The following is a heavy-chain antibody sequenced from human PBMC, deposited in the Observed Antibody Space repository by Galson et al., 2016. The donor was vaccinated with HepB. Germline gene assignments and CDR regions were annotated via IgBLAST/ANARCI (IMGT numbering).Heavy chain of an antibody. J-gene: IGHJ4*02. CDR3: AGTYYRGTGLSDYFHY. CDR2: IITFLGTS. V-gene: IGHV1-69*06. D-gene: IGHD1-1*01. Sequence: SVKVSCKASGGTFNSYIISWMRQAPGQGLEWMGGIITFLGTSNYARQLRGRVTFSADKSTSTAYMDLTSLRSADTALYFCAGTYYRGTGLSDYFHYWGQGTLVTVSS. CDR1: GGTFNSYI.